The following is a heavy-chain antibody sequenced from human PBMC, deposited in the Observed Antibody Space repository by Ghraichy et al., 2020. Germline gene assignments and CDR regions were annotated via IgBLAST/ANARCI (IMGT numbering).Heavy chain of an antibody. V-gene: IGHV4-34*01. CDR2: INHSGST. CDR3: ARSDHWTIGRFDY. J-gene: IGHJ4*02. D-gene: IGHD3/OR15-3a*01. CDR1: GGSFSGYY. Sequence: SETLSLTCVVYGGSFSGYYWSWIRQPPGKGLEWIGEINHSGSTNYNPSLKSRVTISADTSKKQFSLKLSSVTAADTAVYYCARSDHWTIGRFDYWGQGTLITVSP.